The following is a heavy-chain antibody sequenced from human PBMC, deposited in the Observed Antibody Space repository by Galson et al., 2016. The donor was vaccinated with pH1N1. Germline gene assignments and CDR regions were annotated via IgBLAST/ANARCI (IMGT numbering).Heavy chain of an antibody. CDR1: GYTFTTSY. CDR3: TRDLGRRREF. J-gene: IGHJ4*02. D-gene: IGHD1-26*01. Sequence: SVKVSCKASGYTFTTSYIHWVRQAPGEGPEWMGVIDPSNGGTTYAQKFQARVTMTRDTSTSTVYPDLSRLRSEDTSVFYCTRDLGRRREFWGQGTLVTVSS. V-gene: IGHV1-46*01. CDR2: IDPSNGGT.